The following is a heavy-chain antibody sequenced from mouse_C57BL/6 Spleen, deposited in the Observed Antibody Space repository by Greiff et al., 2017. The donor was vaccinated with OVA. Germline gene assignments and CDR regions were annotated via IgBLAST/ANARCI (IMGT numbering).Heavy chain of an antibody. V-gene: IGHV1-69*01. CDR3: ARGGTLLFAY. CDR2: IDPSDSYT. Sequence: QVQLQHPGAELVLPVASVKLSCQASFFPFPTSWLPWVQHSPVHGLSWIGEIDPSDSYTNYNQKFKGKSTLTVDKSSSTAYMQLSSLTSEDSAVYYCARGGTLLFAYWGQGTLVTVSA. CDR1: FFPFPTSW. D-gene: IGHD1-1*01. J-gene: IGHJ3*01.